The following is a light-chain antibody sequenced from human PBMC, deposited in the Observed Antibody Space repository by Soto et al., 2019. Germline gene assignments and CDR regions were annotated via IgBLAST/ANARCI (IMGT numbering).Light chain of an antibody. Sequence: EVVLTQSPATLSVSPGAGATLSCRASQSVGSNLAWYQQKPGQTPRVLIYGASTRAIGIPARFSGSGFGTDFTLTISSLQSEDFVVYYCQQYSNWPLLSFGVGTKVEIK. CDR2: GAS. J-gene: IGKJ4*01. CDR1: QSVGSN. CDR3: QQYSNWPLLS. V-gene: IGKV3-15*01.